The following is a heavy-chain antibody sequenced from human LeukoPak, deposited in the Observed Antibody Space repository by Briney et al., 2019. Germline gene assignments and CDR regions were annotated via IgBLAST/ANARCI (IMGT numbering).Heavy chain of an antibody. V-gene: IGHV3-30-3*01. CDR2: ISYDGSNK. J-gene: IGHJ4*02. CDR3: ARGNYDSSGYYYSAFDY. D-gene: IGHD3-22*01. Sequence: GGSLRLSCAASGFTFSSYAMHWVRQAPGKGLEWVAVISYDGSNKYYADSVKGRFTISRDNSKNTLYLQMNSLRAEDTALYYCARGNYDSSGYYYSAFDYWGQGTLATVSS. CDR1: GFTFSSYA.